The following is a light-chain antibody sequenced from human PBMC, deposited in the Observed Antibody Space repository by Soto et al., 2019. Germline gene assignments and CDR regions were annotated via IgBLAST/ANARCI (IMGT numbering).Light chain of an antibody. J-gene: IGKJ1*01. CDR3: QYWGDYCWT. V-gene: IGKV1-5*03. CDR1: QSISSW. CDR2: NTS. Sequence: DIQLTQSPSTLSTSVGDRVTISCRASQSISSWLAWYQQKPGKAPKLLIYNTSNLESGVPPRFGGSGPGTDFTLTISSLQPDDIATYYCQYWGDYCWTFGQGTKVQIK.